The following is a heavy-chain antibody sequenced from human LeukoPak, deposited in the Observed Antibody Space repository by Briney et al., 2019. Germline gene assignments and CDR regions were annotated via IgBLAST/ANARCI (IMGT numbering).Heavy chain of an antibody. D-gene: IGHD3-22*01. CDR3: ARDDLPWDSSGSDV. V-gene: IGHV3-30*03. J-gene: IGHJ3*01. CDR2: ITYDGYYK. CDR1: GFTFTSYG. Sequence: PGTSLRLSCAASGFTFTSYGMHWVRQSPGKGLEWVALITYDGYYKYYSDSVKGRFTTSSDTSKNTLYLQMNSLRAEDTAVYYCARDDLPWDSSGSDVWGQGTMVTVSS.